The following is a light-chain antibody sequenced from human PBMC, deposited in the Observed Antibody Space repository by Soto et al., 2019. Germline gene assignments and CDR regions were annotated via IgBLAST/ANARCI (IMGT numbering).Light chain of an antibody. CDR2: GAS. CDR1: QSIAHF. V-gene: IGKV1-39*01. Sequence: DIQMTQSPSSLSASVGDTITITCRARQSIAHFLNWYQLKPGKVPKLLIYGASTLNTGVPSRFSGSGSGTDFTLTISSLQPEDSASYSCQQSYSSWATFGGGTKVEI. J-gene: IGKJ4*01. CDR3: QQSYSSWAT.